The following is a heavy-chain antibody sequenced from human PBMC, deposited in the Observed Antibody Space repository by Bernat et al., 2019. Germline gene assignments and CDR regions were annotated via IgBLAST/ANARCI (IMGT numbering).Heavy chain of an antibody. CDR1: GFTVSSNY. V-gene: IGHV3-53*01. CDR2: IYSGGST. CDR3: ARDLNGFSSYDSSPAS. D-gene: IGHD5-12*01. Sequence: EVQLVESGGGLIQPGGSLRLSCAASGFTVSSNYMSWVRQAPGKGLEWVSVIYSGGSTYYADSVKGRFTISRDNSKNTLYLQMNSLRAEDTAVYYCARDLNGFSSYDSSPASWGQGTLVTVSS. J-gene: IGHJ5*02.